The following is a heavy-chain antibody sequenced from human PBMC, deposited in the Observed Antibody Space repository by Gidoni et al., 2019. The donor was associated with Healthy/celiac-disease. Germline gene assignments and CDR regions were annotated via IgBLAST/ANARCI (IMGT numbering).Heavy chain of an antibody. D-gene: IGHD3-22*01. CDR2: TYYRSKWYN. Sequence: QVQLQQSGPGLVKPSQTLSLTCAIPGDSVSSNSAAWNWIRQSPSRGLEWLGRTYYRSKWYNDYAVSVKSRITINPDTSKNQFSLQLNSVTPEDTAVYYCARDLIFSSGYYYSFDYYYMDVWGKGTTVTVSS. V-gene: IGHV6-1*01. J-gene: IGHJ6*03. CDR1: GDSVSSNSAA. CDR3: ARDLIFSSGYYYSFDYYYMDV.